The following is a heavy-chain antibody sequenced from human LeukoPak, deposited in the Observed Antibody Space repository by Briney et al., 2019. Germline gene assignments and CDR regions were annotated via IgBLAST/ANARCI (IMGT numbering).Heavy chain of an antibody. V-gene: IGHV3-73*01. CDR3: TTQYSSGPPGY. CDR1: GLTLSGSA. D-gene: IGHD6-19*01. Sequence: GGSLRLSCAASGLTLSGSAMHWVRQACGKGLEWIGCIRSKVNNYATAYAASVKDRFTISRDDSRNTAYLQMNSLKTEDTAVYYCTTQYSSGPPGYWGQGTLVTVSS. CDR2: IRSKVNNYAT. J-gene: IGHJ4*02.